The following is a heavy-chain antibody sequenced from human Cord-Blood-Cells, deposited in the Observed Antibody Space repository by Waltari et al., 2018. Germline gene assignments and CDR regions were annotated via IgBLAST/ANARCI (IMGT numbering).Heavy chain of an antibody. J-gene: IGHJ4*02. Sequence: QVQLVQYGAAVKKPGSSVKVSCKASGGTLSSYAISWVRQDPGQGLEWMGGIIPIFGTANYAQKFQGRVTITADESTSTAYMELSSLRSEDTAVYYCARGYYYGSGSYTTHFDYWGQGTLVTVSS. CDR1: GGTLSSYA. CDR3: ARGYYYGSGSYTTHFDY. CDR2: IIPIFGTA. V-gene: IGHV1-69*01. D-gene: IGHD3-10*01.